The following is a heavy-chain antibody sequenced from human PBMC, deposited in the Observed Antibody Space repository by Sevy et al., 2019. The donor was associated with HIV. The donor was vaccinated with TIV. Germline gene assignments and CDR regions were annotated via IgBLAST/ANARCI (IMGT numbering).Heavy chain of an antibody. J-gene: IGHJ4*02. CDR1: GFTFAKYS. V-gene: IGHV3-23*01. CDR3: AREGCTQPHDY. CDR2: FSFGCGRI. Sequence: GGSQRLSCAASGFTFAKYSMSWLRQAPRKGLEWVSTFSFGCGRINYADSVKGRFTISRDDSKNTLYLQMNSLRAEDTATYFCAREGCTQPHDYWGQGTLVTVSS.